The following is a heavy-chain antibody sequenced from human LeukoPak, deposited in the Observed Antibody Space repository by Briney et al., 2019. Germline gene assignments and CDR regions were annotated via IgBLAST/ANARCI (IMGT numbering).Heavy chain of an antibody. CDR2: ISGSGGST. Sequence: GGSLRLSCAASGFTFSSYAMSWVRQAPGKGLEWVSAISGSGGSTYYADAVKGRFTISRDNSKDTLSLQMNSLRAEDTAVYYCGRELPTYYDFWSVHPTDYWGQGILVTVSS. V-gene: IGHV3-23*01. CDR1: GFTFSSYA. D-gene: IGHD3-3*01. J-gene: IGHJ4*02. CDR3: GRELPTYYDFWSVHPTDY.